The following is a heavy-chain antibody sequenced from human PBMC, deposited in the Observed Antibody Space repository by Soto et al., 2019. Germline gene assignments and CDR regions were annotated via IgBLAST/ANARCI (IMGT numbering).Heavy chain of an antibody. J-gene: IGHJ6*04. CDR2: INPNSGGT. CDR3: GRQAVWWPKAKDV. D-gene: IGHD5-12*01. Sequence: ASVKVSCKASGYTFTCYYMHWVRQAPGQGLEWMGWINPNSGGTNYAQKFQGWVTMTRDTSISTAYMELSRLRSDDTAVYYCGRQAVWWPKAKDVWGKGTTVTVSS. V-gene: IGHV1-2*04. CDR1: GYTFTCYY.